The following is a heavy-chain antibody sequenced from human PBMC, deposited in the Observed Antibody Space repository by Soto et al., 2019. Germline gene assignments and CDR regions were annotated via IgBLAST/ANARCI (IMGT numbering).Heavy chain of an antibody. CDR2: IYYSGST. V-gene: IGHV4-31*03. CDR1: GGSISSGGYY. CDR3: ARDGMTASGWFDP. Sequence: QVQLQESGPGLVKPSQTLSLTCTVSGGSISSGGYYWSWFRQHPGKGLEWIVYIYYSGSTYYNPSLKSRVTISVDPSKNQVSLKLSSVTAADTAVYYCARDGMTASGWFDPWGQGNLVTVSS. D-gene: IGHD3-10*01. J-gene: IGHJ5*02.